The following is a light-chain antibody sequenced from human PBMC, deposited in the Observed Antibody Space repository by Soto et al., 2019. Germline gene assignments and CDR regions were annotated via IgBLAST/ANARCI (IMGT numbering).Light chain of an antibody. Sequence: QSVLTQPPSVSGAPGQRVTISCTGSSSNIGAGYHVHWYQQLPGTAPKLLIYGNSNRPSGVPDRFSGSESGTSASLAITGLQAEDEADYYCQSYDSSLSGWVFGGGIKLTVL. V-gene: IGLV1-40*01. CDR3: QSYDSSLSGWV. CDR1: SSNIGAGYH. CDR2: GNS. J-gene: IGLJ3*02.